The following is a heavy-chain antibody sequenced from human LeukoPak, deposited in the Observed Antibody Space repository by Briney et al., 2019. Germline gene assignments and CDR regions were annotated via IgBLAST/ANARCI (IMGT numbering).Heavy chain of an antibody. CDR2: IRYDGSEK. CDR1: GFTFNNYW. J-gene: IGHJ3*02. V-gene: IGHV3-7*01. D-gene: IGHD3-22*01. CDR3: ARKKEDFYNSGGYFLSDAFDI. Sequence: GGSLRLSCAASGFTFNNYWMSWVRQAPGKGLEWVAHIRYDGSEKYYVDSVKGRFTISRDNSKNTLYLQMNSLTPEDTALYYCARKKEDFYNSGGYFLSDAFDIWGRGTLVTVSS.